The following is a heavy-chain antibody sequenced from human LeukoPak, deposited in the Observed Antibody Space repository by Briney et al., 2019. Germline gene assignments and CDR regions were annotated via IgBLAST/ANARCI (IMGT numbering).Heavy chain of an antibody. D-gene: IGHD3-22*01. CDR2: ISDTGST. CDR3: ATGYYEPHEH. V-gene: IGHV4-59*01. Sequence: SETLSLTCTVSGASISSCYWNWIRQSPGKGLEWIGCISDTGSTKYNPALQSRVTISVDTSKNQFSLQLTSVTSADTAVYFCATGYYEPHEHWGQGTRVSVSS. J-gene: IGHJ1*01. CDR1: GASISSCY.